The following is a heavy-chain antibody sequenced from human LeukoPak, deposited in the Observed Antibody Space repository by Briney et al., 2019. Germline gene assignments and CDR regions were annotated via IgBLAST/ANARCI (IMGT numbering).Heavy chain of an antibody. V-gene: IGHV3-30*01. CDR2: ISYDGSNK. CDR1: GFTFRSYA. Sequence: PGGSLRLSCAASGFTFRSYAMHWVRQAPGKGLEWVAVISYDGSNKYYADSVKGRFTISRDNSKNTLYLQMNSLRAEDTAVYYCARVVRGVTNWFDPWGQGTLVTVSS. CDR3: ARVVRGVTNWFDP. D-gene: IGHD3-10*01. J-gene: IGHJ5*02.